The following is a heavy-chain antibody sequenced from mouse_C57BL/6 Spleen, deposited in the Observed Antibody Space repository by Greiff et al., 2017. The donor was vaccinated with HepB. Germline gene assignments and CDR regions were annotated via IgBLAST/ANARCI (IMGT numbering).Heavy chain of an antibody. V-gene: IGHV1-19*01. Sequence: EVQLKQSGPVLVKPGASVKMSCKASGYTFTDYYMNWVKQSHGKSLEWIGVINPYNGGTSYNQKFKGKATLTVDKSSSTADMELNSLTSEDSAVYDCAREGDYRKFYDAMDEGGEG. J-gene: IGHJ4*01. CDR1: GYTFTDYY. CDR3: AREGDYRKFYDAMDE. CDR2: INPYNGGT. D-gene: IGHD2-14*01.